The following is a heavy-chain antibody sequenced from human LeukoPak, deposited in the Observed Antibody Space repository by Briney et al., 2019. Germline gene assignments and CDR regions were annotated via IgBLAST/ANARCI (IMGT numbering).Heavy chain of an antibody. CDR2: MSFDVNNK. V-gene: IGHV3-30*04. Sequence: GGSLRLSCVTSRFTFSSYAFHWDRQAPGKGREWVATMSFDVNNKYYADSVRGRFTISRDNSKNTLYLQMNSLGAEDTAVYSCERGYCTSSSCYNDYWGQGTLVTVSS. CDR1: RFTFSSYA. J-gene: IGHJ4*02. D-gene: IGHD2-2*02. CDR3: ERGYCTSSSCYNDY.